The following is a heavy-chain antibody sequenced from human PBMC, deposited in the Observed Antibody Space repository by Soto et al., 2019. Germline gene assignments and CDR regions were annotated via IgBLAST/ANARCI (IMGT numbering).Heavy chain of an antibody. CDR3: AREWYSSSGPHFDC. D-gene: IGHD6-6*01. CDR1: GFSVGSNY. Sequence: GVLRLSCAASGFSVGSNYMTWVRQAPGKGLEWVSLMDSGGSTYYADSVKGRFTISRDNSKNTLYLQMNSLRAEDTAVYHCAREWYSSSGPHFDCWGQGTLVTVSS. J-gene: IGHJ4*02. CDR2: MDSGGST. V-gene: IGHV3-53*01.